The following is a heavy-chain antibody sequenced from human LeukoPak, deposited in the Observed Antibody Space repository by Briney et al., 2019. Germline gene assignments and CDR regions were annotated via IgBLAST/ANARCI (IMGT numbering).Heavy chain of an antibody. CDR1: GYTFNNYG. Sequence: APVKVSCKAFGYTFNNYGIGWVRQAPGQGLEWMGWIRTYNGNTKYAQKFQGRVTLTTDTSTNTAYMELRSLRSDDTAVFYCARDVVGATGGEDAFDIWGQGTMLTVSS. D-gene: IGHD1-26*01. CDR2: IRTYNGNT. V-gene: IGHV1-18*01. CDR3: ARDVVGATGGEDAFDI. J-gene: IGHJ3*02.